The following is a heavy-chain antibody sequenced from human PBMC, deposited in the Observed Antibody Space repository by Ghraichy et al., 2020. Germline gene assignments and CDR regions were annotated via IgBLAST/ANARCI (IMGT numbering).Heavy chain of an antibody. CDR2: IDWDDDK. CDR1: GFSLSTSGMC. D-gene: IGHD5-24*01. CDR3: ARIKGLLRDGYNLVDY. J-gene: IGHJ4*02. Sequence: QTLSLTCTFSGFSLSTSGMCVSWIRQPPGKALEWLARIDWDDDKYYSTSLKTRLTISKDTSKNQVVLTMTNMDPVDTATYYCARIKGLLRDGYNLVDYWGQGTLVTVSS. V-gene: IGHV2-70*11.